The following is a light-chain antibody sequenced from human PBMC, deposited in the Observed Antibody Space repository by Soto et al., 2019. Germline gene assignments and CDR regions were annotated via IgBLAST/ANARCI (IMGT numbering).Light chain of an antibody. J-gene: IGKJ4*01. CDR3: QHLNSYPLT. CDR1: QGISSY. Sequence: DIQLTQSPSFLSSSVGDRVTLTCRASQGISSYLAWYQQKPGKAPKLLIYAASTLQSGVPSRFRGSGSGTEFTLTVSGLKPEDFATYYCQHLNSYPLTFGGGTKVDIK. V-gene: IGKV1-9*01. CDR2: AAS.